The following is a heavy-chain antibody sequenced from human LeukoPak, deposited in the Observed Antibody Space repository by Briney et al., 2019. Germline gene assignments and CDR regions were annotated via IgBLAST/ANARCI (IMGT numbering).Heavy chain of an antibody. Sequence: SVKLSCKASGGTFSSYAISWVRQAPGQGLEWMGGIIPIFGTANYAQKFQGRVTITTDESTSTAYMELSSLRSEDTAVYYCASNMGDGYNLDYWGQGTLVTVSS. CDR1: GGTFSSYA. J-gene: IGHJ4*02. CDR2: IIPIFGTA. D-gene: IGHD5-24*01. CDR3: ASNMGDGYNLDY. V-gene: IGHV1-69*05.